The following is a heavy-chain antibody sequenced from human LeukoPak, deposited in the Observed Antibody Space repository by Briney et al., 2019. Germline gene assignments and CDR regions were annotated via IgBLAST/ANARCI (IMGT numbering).Heavy chain of an antibody. CDR1: GFTFSIYG. D-gene: IGHD2-8*02. V-gene: IGHV3-30*02. J-gene: IGHJ4*02. Sequence: GGSLRLSCAASGFTFSIYGIHWVRQAPGKGLEWVAFIRYDGSNKYYADSVKGRFTISRDNAKNTVYLQMNSLRAEDTAVFYCVRDLVDPADYWGQGTLVTVSS. CDR3: VRDLVDPADY. CDR2: IRYDGSNK.